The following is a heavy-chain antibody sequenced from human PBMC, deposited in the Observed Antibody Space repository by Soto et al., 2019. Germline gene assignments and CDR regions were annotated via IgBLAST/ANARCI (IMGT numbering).Heavy chain of an antibody. Sequence: ASVKVSCKASGYTFTSYGIGWVRQAPGQGLEWMGWISAYNGNTNYAQKLQGRVTMTTDTSTSTAYMELRSLRSDDTAVYYCARGPYYYDSSGYSVYWGQGTLVTVSS. CDR2: ISAYNGNT. V-gene: IGHV1-18*01. J-gene: IGHJ4*02. D-gene: IGHD3-22*01. CDR3: ARGPYYYDSSGYSVY. CDR1: GYTFTSYG.